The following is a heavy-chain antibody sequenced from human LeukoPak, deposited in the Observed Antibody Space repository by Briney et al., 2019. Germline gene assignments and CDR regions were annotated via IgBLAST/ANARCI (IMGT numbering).Heavy chain of an antibody. CDR3: AKAYSSGWFFDY. D-gene: IGHD6-19*01. Sequence: PGRSLRLSCAASGFTFSSYGMHWVRQAPGKGLEWVAVISNDGSNKYYADSVKGRFTISRDNSKNTLYLQMNSLRAEDTAVYYCAKAYSSGWFFDYWGQGTLVTVSS. CDR1: GFTFSSYG. V-gene: IGHV3-30*18. J-gene: IGHJ4*02. CDR2: ISNDGSNK.